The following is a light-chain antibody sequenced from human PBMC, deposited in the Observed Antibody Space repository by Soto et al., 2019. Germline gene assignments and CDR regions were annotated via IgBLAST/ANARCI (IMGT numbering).Light chain of an antibody. V-gene: IGLV2-8*01. Sequence: QSVLTQRPSASGSPGQSVTISCTGTSSDVGGYNYVSWYQQHPGKAPKLMIYEVSKRPSGVPDRFSGSKSGNTASLTVSGLQAEDEADYYCSSYAGSTVVFGGGTKLTVL. J-gene: IGLJ2*01. CDR3: SSYAGSTVV. CDR2: EVS. CDR1: SSDVGGYNY.